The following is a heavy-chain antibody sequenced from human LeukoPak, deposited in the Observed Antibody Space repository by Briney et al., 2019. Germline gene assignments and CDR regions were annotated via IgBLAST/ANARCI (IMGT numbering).Heavy chain of an antibody. D-gene: IGHD1-7*01. CDR1: GGSISRGSYY. CDR3: ARDLDNWNYDWFDP. CDR2: IYTSGRT. J-gene: IGHJ5*02. Sequence: SETLSLTCTVSGGSISRGSYYWSWIRKPAGKGLEWIGRIYTSGRTNYNPYLKSRVTISVDTSKNQFSLKLSSVTAAYTAVYYCARDLDNWNYDWFDPWGQGTLVTVSS. V-gene: IGHV4-61*02.